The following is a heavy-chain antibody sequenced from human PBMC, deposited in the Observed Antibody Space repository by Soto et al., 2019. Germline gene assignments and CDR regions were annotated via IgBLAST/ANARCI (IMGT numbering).Heavy chain of an antibody. D-gene: IGHD4-17*01. CDR2: TSAYNGNT. V-gene: IGHV1-18*01. CDR1: GYTFSSYG. Sequence: QVQLVQSGAAVKKPGASVKVSCKASGYTFSSYGIRWLRQAPGQGLEWMGWTSAYNGNTNYAQKHQGSVTMNTDTSTSKAYMELRSVRSDDTAVYYSARGPDYGDYFNWFGPWGQGTLFTCSS. J-gene: IGHJ5*02. CDR3: ARGPDYGDYFNWFGP.